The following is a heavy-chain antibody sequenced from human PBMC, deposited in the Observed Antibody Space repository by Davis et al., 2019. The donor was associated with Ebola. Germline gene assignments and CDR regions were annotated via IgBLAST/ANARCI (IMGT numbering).Heavy chain of an antibody. V-gene: IGHV3-53*04. J-gene: IGHJ6*02. Sequence: PGGSLRLSCAASGLAVSSNYMNWVRQAPGKGLEWVSLIYSDGSTYYADSVKGRFTISRHNSKNTVYLQMNSLREEDTAVYYCARLGLLDYYYYYGMDVWGQGTTVTVS. CDR2: IYSDGST. CDR3: ARLGLLDYYYYYGMDV. D-gene: IGHD2/OR15-2a*01. CDR1: GLAVSSNY.